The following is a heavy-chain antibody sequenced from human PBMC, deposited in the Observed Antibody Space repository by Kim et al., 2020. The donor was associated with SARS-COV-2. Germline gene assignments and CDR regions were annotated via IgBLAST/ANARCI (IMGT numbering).Heavy chain of an antibody. J-gene: IGHJ4*02. D-gene: IGHD5-12*01. CDR3: AKDYRSGYSGYDIGD. V-gene: IGHV3-23*01. CDR2: FSSGSGGVT. CDR1: GFTFINYA. Sequence: GGSLRLSCAASGFTFINYAMSWVRQAPGKGLEWVSAFSSGSGGVTYYADSVKGRFTISRDNSKNTVYLQMNSQRAEDTAVYYCAKDYRSGYSGYDIGDWGQGTLVTVSS.